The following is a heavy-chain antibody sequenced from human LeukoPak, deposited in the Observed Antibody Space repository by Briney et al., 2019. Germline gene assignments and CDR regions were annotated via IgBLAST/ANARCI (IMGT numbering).Heavy chain of an antibody. CDR2: ISYDGSNK. Sequence: PGGSLRLSCAASGFTFSSYGMHWVRQAPGKGLEWVAVISYDGSNKYYADSVKGRFTISRDNSKNTLYLQMNSLRAEDTAVYYCAKDLNYYGSGSYSAYYYYYGMDVWGQGTTVTVSS. CDR1: GFTFSSYG. D-gene: IGHD3-10*01. V-gene: IGHV3-30*18. CDR3: AKDLNYYGSGSYSAYYYYYGMDV. J-gene: IGHJ6*02.